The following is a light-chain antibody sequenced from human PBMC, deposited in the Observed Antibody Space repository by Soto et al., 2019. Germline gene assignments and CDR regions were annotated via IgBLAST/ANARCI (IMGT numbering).Light chain of an antibody. CDR1: SSDVGGYNY. J-gene: IGLJ1*01. Sequence: QSVLTQPASVSGSPGQSITISCTGTSSDVGGYNYVSWYQQQSGKAPKLMIHEVSNRPSGVSNRFSGSQSGNTASLTISGLQAEDEADYYCSSYTSSRADVFGIGTKVTVL. V-gene: IGLV2-14*01. CDR2: EVS. CDR3: SSYTSSRADV.